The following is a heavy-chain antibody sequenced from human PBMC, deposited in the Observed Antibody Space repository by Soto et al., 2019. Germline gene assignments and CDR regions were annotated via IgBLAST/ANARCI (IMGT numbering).Heavy chain of an antibody. Sequence: QVXXXXSGPGLVKPSQTLSLTCTVSGGSISSGGYYWSWIRQHXGKGLEWIGYIYYSGSTYYNPPLKSRVTISVDTSKNQFSLKLSSVTAADTAVYYCARIKTMMEGFGDVWGQGTTVTVSS. CDR1: GGSISSGGYY. D-gene: IGHD3-16*01. CDR3: ARIKTMMEGFGDV. J-gene: IGHJ6*02. V-gene: IGHV4-31*03. CDR2: IYYSGST.